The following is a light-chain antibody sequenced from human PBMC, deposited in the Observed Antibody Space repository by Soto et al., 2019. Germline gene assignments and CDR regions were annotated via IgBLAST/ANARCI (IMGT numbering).Light chain of an antibody. V-gene: IGLV1-40*01. Sequence: QSVLTQPPSVSGAPGQRVTISCTGSSSNIGAGYDVLWYQQLPGTAPKLLIYGNTNRPSGVPDRFSGSKSGTSASLAITGLQTEEEADYYCQSYDTSLTTLVFGGGAKVTVL. J-gene: IGLJ2*01. CDR2: GNT. CDR1: SSNIGAGYD. CDR3: QSYDTSLTTLV.